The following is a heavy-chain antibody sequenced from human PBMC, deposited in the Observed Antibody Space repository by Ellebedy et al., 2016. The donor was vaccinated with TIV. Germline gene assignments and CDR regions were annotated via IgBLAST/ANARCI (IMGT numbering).Heavy chain of an antibody. CDR3: AKGVGIGYGMDV. Sequence: GESLKISCAASGFTFDDYAMHRVRPAPGKGLEWVSLIRGDGGSPYYADSVKGRFTISRDNSKNSLYLQMNSLRTEDTALYYCAKGVGIGYGMDVWGQGTTVTVSS. CDR2: IRGDGGSP. CDR1: GFTFDDYA. J-gene: IGHJ6*02. D-gene: IGHD1-26*01. V-gene: IGHV3-43*02.